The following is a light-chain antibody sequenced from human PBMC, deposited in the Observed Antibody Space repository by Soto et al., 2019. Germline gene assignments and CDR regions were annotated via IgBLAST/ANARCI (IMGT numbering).Light chain of an antibody. Sequence: DIQMTQSPSSLSASVGDRVTITCRASQGISNYLAWYQQKPGKVPKLLIHAASTLQSGVPSRFSGSGSWTEFTPTNRSLQPEDVATYYWQKYNSAPLTFGGGTKVEIK. J-gene: IGKJ4*01. CDR2: AAS. CDR3: QKYNSAPLT. CDR1: QGISNY. V-gene: IGKV1-27*01.